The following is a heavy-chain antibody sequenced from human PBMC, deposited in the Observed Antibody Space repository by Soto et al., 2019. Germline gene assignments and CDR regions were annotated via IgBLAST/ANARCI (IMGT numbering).Heavy chain of an antibody. J-gene: IGHJ6*02. CDR3: ARGLEYYGMDV. CDR1: GYSISSDYY. Sequence: LSLTCAVSGYSISSDYYWGWIRQPPGKGLEWIGSIFHSRSTYYNPSLKSRITISVDTSKNQFSLKLSSVTAADTAVYYCARGLEYYGMDVWGQGTTVTVSS. CDR2: IFHSRST. V-gene: IGHV4-38-2*01.